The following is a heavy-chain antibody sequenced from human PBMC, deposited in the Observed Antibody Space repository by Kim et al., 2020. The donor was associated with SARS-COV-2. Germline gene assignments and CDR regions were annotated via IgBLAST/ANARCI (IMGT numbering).Heavy chain of an antibody. CDR2: ISYDGGKK. V-gene: IGHV3-33*05. J-gene: IGHJ3*01. Sequence: GGSLRLSCPGSVFSLTSFGMHWVRQVPGKGLQCVEGISYDGGKKYYEDPVKGRFTISRDTSKNTLYLQMNSLIAEDTALYHCARDWDILDTIDFDAFDLWAEGTVVT. CDR3: ARDWDILDTIDFDAFDL. D-gene: IGHD5-12*01. CDR1: VFSLTSFG.